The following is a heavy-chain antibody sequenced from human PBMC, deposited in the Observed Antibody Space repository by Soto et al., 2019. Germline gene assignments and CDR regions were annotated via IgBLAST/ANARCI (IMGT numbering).Heavy chain of an antibody. CDR2: IKQDGSEK. D-gene: IGHD3-22*01. J-gene: IGHJ4*02. Sequence: HPWGSLRLSCAASGFTFSSYWMSWVRQAPGKGLEWVANIKQDGSEKYYVDSVKGRFTISRDNAKNSLYLQMNSLRAEDTAVYYCAREGDYYDSSGYLDYWGQGTLVTVSS. V-gene: IGHV3-7*01. CDR1: GFTFSSYW. CDR3: AREGDYYDSSGYLDY.